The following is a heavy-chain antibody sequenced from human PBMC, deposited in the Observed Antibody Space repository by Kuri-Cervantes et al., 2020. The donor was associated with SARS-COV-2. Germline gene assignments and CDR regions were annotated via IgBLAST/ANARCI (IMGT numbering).Heavy chain of an antibody. CDR1: GFTFSSYW. CDR3: AKGGGEMATMEY. J-gene: IGHJ4*02. Sequence: GESLKISCAASGFTFSSYWMHWVRQAPGKGLEWVAVISYDGSNKYYADSVKGRFTISRDNSKNTLYLQMNSLRAEDTAVYYCAKGGGEMATMEYWGQGTLVTVSS. V-gene: IGHV3-30*18. D-gene: IGHD5-24*01. CDR2: ISYDGSNK.